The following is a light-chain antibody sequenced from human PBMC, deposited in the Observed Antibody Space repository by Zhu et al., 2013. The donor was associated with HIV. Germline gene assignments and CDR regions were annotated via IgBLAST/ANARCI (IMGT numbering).Light chain of an antibody. J-gene: IGKJ3*01. CDR1: QGVSTY. CDR2: GAS. Sequence: DVQMTQSPSSLSASVGDRVTITCRASQGVSTYLAWFQQRPGKAPKSLIYGASSLQSGVSSRFSGSGSGTDFTLTISSLQPEDSATYYCQQYNSFPFTFGPGTKVDL. V-gene: IGKV1-16*01. CDR3: QQYNSFPFT.